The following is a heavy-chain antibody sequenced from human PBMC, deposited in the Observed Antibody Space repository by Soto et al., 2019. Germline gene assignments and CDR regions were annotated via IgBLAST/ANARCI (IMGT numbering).Heavy chain of an antibody. CDR2: IRSKAYGGTT. CDR3: QYQLLTYYYGMDV. V-gene: IGHV3-49*04. D-gene: IGHD2-2*01. J-gene: IGHJ6*02. Sequence: GGSLRLSCAASGFTFSSYAMHWVRQAPGKGLEWVGFIRSKAYGGTTEYAASVKGRFTISRDDSNSIAYLQMNSLKTEDTAVYYCQYQLLTYYYGMDVWGQGTTVTVSS. CDR1: GFTFSSYA.